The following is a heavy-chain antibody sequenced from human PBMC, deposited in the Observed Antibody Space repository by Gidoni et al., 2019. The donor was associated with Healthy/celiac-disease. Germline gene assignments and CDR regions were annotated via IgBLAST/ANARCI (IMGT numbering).Heavy chain of an antibody. Sequence: SGGTFSSAAISWVLQRPGQGRDRSGGIFPIFGTANYSQKFQGRVTMTAYKPTSTAYMELSSLRSEDTAVYYCSRDLPIADWGQGTLVTVSS. D-gene: IGHD2-15*01. V-gene: IGHV1-69*06. CDR2: IFPIFGTA. CDR1: GGTFSSAA. CDR3: SRDLPIAD. J-gene: IGHJ4*02.